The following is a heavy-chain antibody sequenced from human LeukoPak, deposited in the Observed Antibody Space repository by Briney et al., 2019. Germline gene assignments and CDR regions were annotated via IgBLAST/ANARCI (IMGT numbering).Heavy chain of an antibody. Sequence: PGGSLRLSCAASGFTFSSYAMSWVRQAPGKGLEWVSAISCSGGSTYYADSVKGRFTISRDNSKNTLYLQMNSLRADDTAVYYWAKSYDYIWGSYRTEYFQHWGQGTLVTVSS. V-gene: IGHV3-23*01. CDR1: GFTFSSYA. J-gene: IGHJ1*01. D-gene: IGHD3-16*02. CDR2: ISCSGGST. CDR3: AKSYDYIWGSYRTEYFQH.